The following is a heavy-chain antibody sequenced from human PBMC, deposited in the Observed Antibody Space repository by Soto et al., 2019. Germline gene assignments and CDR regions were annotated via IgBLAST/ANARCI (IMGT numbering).Heavy chain of an antibody. Sequence: SETLSLTCTVSGGSISSYYWSWIRQPPGKGLEWIGYIYYSGSTNYNPSLKSRVTISVDTSKNQFSLKLSSVTAADTAVYYCAREAGIASAGTLAGNYYYGMDAWGQGTTVTVSS. D-gene: IGHD6-13*01. CDR2: IYYSGST. CDR3: AREAGIASAGTLAGNYYYGMDA. J-gene: IGHJ6*02. CDR1: GGSISSYY. V-gene: IGHV4-59*01.